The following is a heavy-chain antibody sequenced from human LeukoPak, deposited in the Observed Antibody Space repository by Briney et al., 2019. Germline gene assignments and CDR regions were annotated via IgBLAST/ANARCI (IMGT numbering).Heavy chain of an antibody. J-gene: IGHJ4*02. D-gene: IGHD2-15*01. CDR1: GYTFTSYA. CDR2: INAGNGNT. Sequence: ASVKVSCKASGYTFTSYAMHWVRQAPGQRLEWMGWINAGNGNTKYSQKFQGRVTITRDTSASTAYMELSSLRSEDTAVYYCARSRYCSGGSCYPTMGYWGQGTLVAVSS. CDR3: ARSRYCSGGSCYPTMGY. V-gene: IGHV1-3*01.